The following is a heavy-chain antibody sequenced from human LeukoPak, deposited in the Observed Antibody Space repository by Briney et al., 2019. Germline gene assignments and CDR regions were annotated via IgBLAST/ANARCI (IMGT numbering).Heavy chain of an antibody. V-gene: IGHV4-34*01. D-gene: IGHD6-13*01. CDR2: INHSGST. J-gene: IGHJ4*02. CDR3: ARAGYSSSWYRTSGFDY. Sequence: SETLSLTCAVYGGSSSGYYWSWIRQPPGKGLEWIGEINHSGSTNYNPSLKSRVTISVDTSKNQFSLKLSSVTAADTAVYYCARAGYSSSWYRTSGFDYWGQGTLVTVSS. CDR1: GGSSSGYY.